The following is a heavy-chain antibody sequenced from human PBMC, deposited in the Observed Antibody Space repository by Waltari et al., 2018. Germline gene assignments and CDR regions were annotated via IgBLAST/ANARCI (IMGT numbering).Heavy chain of an antibody. Sequence: QVQLQESAPSLLQPSETLSLICTVSGGSISGFYWSWVRQPPGKGLDWIGYIYYTGSTNFNPSLKSRVTMSVDTSKNQFSLKLSSVTAADTAFYYCARGGGGDWEWFDPWGQGTLVTVSS. CDR1: GGSISGFY. V-gene: IGHV4-59*01. CDR2: IYYTGST. J-gene: IGHJ5*02. CDR3: ARGGGGDWEWFDP. D-gene: IGHD2-21*02.